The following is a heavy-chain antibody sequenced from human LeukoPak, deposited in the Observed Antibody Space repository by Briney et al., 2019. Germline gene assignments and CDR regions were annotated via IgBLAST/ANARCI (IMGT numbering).Heavy chain of an antibody. CDR3: ARGLDCSGGSCYSDY. CDR2: IYYSGST. CDR1: GGSISSSSYY. J-gene: IGHJ4*02. Sequence: PSETLSLTCTVSGGSISSSSYYWGWIRQPPGKGLEWIGSIYYSGSTYYNPSLKSRVTISVDTSKNQFSLKLSSVTAADTAVYYCARGLDCSGGSCYSDYWGQGTLVTVSS. V-gene: IGHV4-39*01. D-gene: IGHD2-15*01.